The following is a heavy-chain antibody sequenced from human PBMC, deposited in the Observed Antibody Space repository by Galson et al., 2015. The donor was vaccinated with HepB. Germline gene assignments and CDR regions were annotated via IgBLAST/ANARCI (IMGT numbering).Heavy chain of an antibody. CDR1: GFTFSSYA. J-gene: IGHJ5*02. Sequence: SLRLSCAASGFTFSSYAMHWVRQAPGKGLEWVAVISYDGSNKYYADSVKGRFTISRDNSKNTLYLQMNSLRAEDTAVYYCARGGSGSQPKNWFDPWGQGTLVTVSS. CDR2: ISYDGSNK. CDR3: ARGGSGSQPKNWFDP. V-gene: IGHV3-30*04. D-gene: IGHD3-10*01.